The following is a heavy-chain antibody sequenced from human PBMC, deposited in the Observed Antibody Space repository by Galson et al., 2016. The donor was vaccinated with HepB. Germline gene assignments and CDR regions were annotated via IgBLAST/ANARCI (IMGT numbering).Heavy chain of an antibody. CDR2: INSDGTIS. J-gene: IGHJ5*02. V-gene: IGHV3-74*01. Sequence: CAASGFAFGSHWMHWVRQVPGKGLVWVSRINSDGTISNYADSVKGRFTISRDNAKNTLYLQMNSLRVEDTAVYYCGRDHSVVLTTAYNWFDPWGQGTLVTVSS. D-gene: IGHD4-23*01. CDR1: GFAFGSHW. CDR3: GRDHSVVLTTAYNWFDP.